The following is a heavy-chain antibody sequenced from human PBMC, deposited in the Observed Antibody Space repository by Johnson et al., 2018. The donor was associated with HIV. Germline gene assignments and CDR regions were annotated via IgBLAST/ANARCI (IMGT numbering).Heavy chain of an antibody. CDR2: IYSGGNT. V-gene: IGHV3-53*01. J-gene: IGHJ3*02. Sequence: EVQLVESGGGLIQPGGSLRLSCAVSGFPVRSNYMSWVRQAPGKGLEWVSLIYSGGNTYYADSVKGRFTLSRDTSKNTVYLQMNSLRAEDTAVYYCARVRLEYGDYLWTAAQFDFDIWGQGTMVTVSS. D-gene: IGHD4-17*01. CDR1: GFPVRSNY. CDR3: ARVRLEYGDYLWTAAQFDFDI.